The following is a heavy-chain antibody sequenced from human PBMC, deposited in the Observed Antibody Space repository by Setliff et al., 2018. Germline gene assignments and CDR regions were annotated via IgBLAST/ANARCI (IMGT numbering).Heavy chain of an antibody. D-gene: IGHD5-18*01. CDR1: GYTFSTYG. Sequence: PSVKVSCKASGYTFSTYGIAWVRQAPGQGLEWMGWISPYNGYIIYAHKFQGRVTMTTDTSTGTAYMELRSLGSDDTAVYYCATFRGYTYGYDYWGQGTLVTVSS. V-gene: IGHV1-18*01. CDR2: ISPYNGYI. J-gene: IGHJ4*02. CDR3: ATFRGYTYGYDY.